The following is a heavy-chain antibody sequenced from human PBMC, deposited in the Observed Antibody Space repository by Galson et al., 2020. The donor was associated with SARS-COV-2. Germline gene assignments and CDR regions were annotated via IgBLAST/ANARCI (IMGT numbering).Heavy chain of an antibody. J-gene: IGHJ6*04. CDR2: INWNSGSI. V-gene: IGHV3-9*01. Sequence: GGSLRLSCAASTFTFEHYAMHWVRQAPGKGLEWVSGINWNSGSIGYADSVKGRFTISRDNANNSLYLQMNSLRAEDTALYYCVKDIGDYYDTSGYYGAFDLWGKGTTVTISS. CDR3: VKDIGDYYDTSGYYGAFDL. CDR1: TFTFEHYA. D-gene: IGHD3-22*01.